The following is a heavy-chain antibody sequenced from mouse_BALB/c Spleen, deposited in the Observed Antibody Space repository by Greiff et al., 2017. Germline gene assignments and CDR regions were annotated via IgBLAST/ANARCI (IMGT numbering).Heavy chain of an antibody. D-gene: IGHD2-1*01. Sequence: EVKLMESGAELVRPGASVTLSCTASGFNIKDYYMHWVKQRPEQGLEWIGWIDPENGDTEYAPKFQGMATMTADTSSKTAYLQLSSLTSEDTAVYYCNADGNYYAMDYWGQGTSVTVSS. CDR2: IDPENGDT. V-gene: IGHV14-4*02. CDR3: NADGNYYAMDY. J-gene: IGHJ4*01. CDR1: GFNIKDYY.